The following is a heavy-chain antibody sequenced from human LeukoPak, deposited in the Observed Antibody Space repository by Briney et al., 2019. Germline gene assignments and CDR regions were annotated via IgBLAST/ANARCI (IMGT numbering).Heavy chain of an antibody. CDR3: AKLIPRIAARGTGFDY. D-gene: IGHD6-6*01. V-gene: IGHV3-30*02. CDR2: IRYDGSNK. Sequence: PGGSLRLSCAASGFTFSSYGMHWVRQAPGKGLEWVAFIRYDGSNKYYADSVKGRFTISRDNSKNTLYLQMNSLRAEDTAVYYCAKLIPRIAARGTGFDYWGQGTLVTVSS. CDR1: GFTFSSYG. J-gene: IGHJ4*02.